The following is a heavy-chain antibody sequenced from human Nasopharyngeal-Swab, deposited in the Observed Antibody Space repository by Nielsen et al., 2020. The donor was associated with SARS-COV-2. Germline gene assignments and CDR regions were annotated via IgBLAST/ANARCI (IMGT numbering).Heavy chain of an antibody. J-gene: IGHJ5*02. CDR1: GYTFTSYY. V-gene: IGHV1-24*01. CDR2: FDPEDGET. D-gene: IGHD2-15*01. CDR3: ATGAVVAATGWFDP. Sequence: ASVKVSCKASGYTFTSYYMHWVRQAPGKGLEWMGGFDPEDGETIYAQKFQGRVTMTEDTSTDTAYMELSSLRSEDTAVYYCATGAVVAATGWFDPWGQGTLVTVSS.